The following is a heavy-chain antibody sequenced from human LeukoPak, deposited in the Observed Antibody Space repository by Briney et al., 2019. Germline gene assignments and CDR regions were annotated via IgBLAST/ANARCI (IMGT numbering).Heavy chain of an antibody. Sequence: ASVKVSCKAFGYSFFNYGISWVRQAPGQGLEGRGWISAHNGKTNYARKFQGRVTMTTDTSTSTAYMELTSLRSDDTAMYYCARDDRYLLPSAYYSNGLDVWGQGTTVTVSS. J-gene: IGHJ6*02. V-gene: IGHV1-18*01. CDR1: GYSFFNYG. CDR2: ISAHNGKT. D-gene: IGHD1-1*01. CDR3: ARDDRYLLPSAYYSNGLDV.